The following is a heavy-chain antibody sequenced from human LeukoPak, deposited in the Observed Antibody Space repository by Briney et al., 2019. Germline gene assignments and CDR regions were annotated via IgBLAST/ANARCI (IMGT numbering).Heavy chain of an antibody. J-gene: IGHJ4*02. CDR3: ATCSTSCSSYFDY. CDR1: GGSISSGGYY. CDR2: IYYSGST. D-gene: IGHD2-2*01. Sequence: SQTLSLTCTVSGGSISSGGYYWSWIRQHPGKGLEWIGYIYYSGSTYYNPSLKSRVTISVDTSKNQFSLKLSSVTAADTAVYYCATCSTSCSSYFDYWGQGTLVTVSS. V-gene: IGHV4-31*03.